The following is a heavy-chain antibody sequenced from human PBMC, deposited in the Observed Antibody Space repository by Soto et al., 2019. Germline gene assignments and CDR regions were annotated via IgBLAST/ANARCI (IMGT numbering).Heavy chain of an antibody. Sequence: SETLSLTCAVYGGSFSGYYWSWIRQPPGKGLEWIGEINHSGSTNYNPSLKSRVTISVDTSKNQFSLKLSSVTAADTAVYYCARGWTTVTYWYFDLWGRGTLVTSPQ. CDR3: ARGWTTVTYWYFDL. CDR2: INHSGST. V-gene: IGHV4-34*01. J-gene: IGHJ2*01. D-gene: IGHD4-17*01. CDR1: GGSFSGYY.